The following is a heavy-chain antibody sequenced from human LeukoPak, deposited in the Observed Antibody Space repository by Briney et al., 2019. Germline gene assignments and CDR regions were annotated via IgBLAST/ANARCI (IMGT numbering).Heavy chain of an antibody. J-gene: IGHJ5*02. CDR3: ARGIETFDP. Sequence: PSETLSLTCAVYGGSFSGYYWSWIRQPPGKGLEWIGYIYYSGSTNYNPSLKSRVTISVDTSKNQFSLKLSSVTAADTAVYYCARGIETFDPWGQGTLVTVSS. CDR1: GGSFSGYY. CDR2: IYYSGST. V-gene: IGHV4-59*01. D-gene: IGHD2-15*01.